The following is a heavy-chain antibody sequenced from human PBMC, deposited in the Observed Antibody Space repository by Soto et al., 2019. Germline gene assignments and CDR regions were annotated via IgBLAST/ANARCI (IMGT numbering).Heavy chain of an antibody. D-gene: IGHD4-17*01. Sequence: GSLRLSCAASGFTFSSYSMNWVRQAPGKGLEWVSSISSSSSYIYYADSVKGRFTISRDNAKNSLYLQMNSLRAEDTAVYYCASVYGDYVKAFDIWGQGTMVTVSS. V-gene: IGHV3-21*01. CDR3: ASVYGDYVKAFDI. CDR1: GFTFSSYS. CDR2: ISSSSSYI. J-gene: IGHJ3*02.